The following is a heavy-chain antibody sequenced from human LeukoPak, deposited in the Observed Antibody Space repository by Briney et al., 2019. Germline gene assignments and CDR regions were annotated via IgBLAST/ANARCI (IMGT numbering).Heavy chain of an antibody. V-gene: IGHV4-39*01. CDR1: GGSISSSSYY. Sequence: PSETLSLTCTVSGGSISSSSYYWGWIRQPPGKGLEWIGSIYYSGSTYYNPSLKSRVTISVDTSNNQFSLKLSSVTAADTAVYYCARHGPRYSSSWIVYWGQGTLVTVSS. CDR2: IYYSGST. J-gene: IGHJ4*02. CDR3: ARHGPRYSSSWIVY. D-gene: IGHD6-13*01.